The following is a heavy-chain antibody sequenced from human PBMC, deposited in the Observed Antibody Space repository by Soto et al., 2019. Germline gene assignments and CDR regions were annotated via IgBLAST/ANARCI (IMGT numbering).Heavy chain of an antibody. CDR1: GDTFTNFG. CDR3: ATVLRGVVNWFDP. V-gene: IGHV1-18*01. Sequence: HLVQSGPEEKKPGASITVSCKTSGDTFTNFGLSWVRQAPGQGLEWMGWIATYNSNRNYAQNFQGRLTLTTDTSTSTAYMELKSLRYDDTAVYYCATVLRGVVNWFDPWGQGTLVTVSS. CDR2: IATYNSNR. D-gene: IGHD3-10*01. J-gene: IGHJ5*02.